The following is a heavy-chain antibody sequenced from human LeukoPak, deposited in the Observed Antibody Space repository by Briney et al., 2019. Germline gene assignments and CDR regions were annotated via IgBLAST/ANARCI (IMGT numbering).Heavy chain of an antibody. Sequence: SETLSLTCTVSGGSISSYYWSWIRQPPGKGLEWIGYIYYSGSTNYNPSLKSRVTISVDTSKNQFSLKLSSVTAADTAVYYCAMGSGSYRYYFDYWGQGTLVTVSS. D-gene: IGHD3-10*01. V-gene: IGHV4-59*08. CDR2: IYYSGST. CDR1: GGSISSYY. J-gene: IGHJ4*02. CDR3: AMGSGSYRYYFDY.